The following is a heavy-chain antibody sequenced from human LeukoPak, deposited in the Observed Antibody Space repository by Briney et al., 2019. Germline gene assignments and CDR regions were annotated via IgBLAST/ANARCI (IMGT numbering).Heavy chain of an antibody. V-gene: IGHV4-31*03. Sequence: SETLSLTCTVSSDSISSGHYYWSWIRQHPGKGLEWIGYIYYSGSTYYNPSLKSRVTISVDTSKNQFSLKLSSVTAADTAVYYCARNARGGDFDYWGQGTLVTVSS. CDR2: IYYSGST. CDR3: ARNARGGDFDY. CDR1: SDSISSGHYY. J-gene: IGHJ4*02. D-gene: IGHD3-10*01.